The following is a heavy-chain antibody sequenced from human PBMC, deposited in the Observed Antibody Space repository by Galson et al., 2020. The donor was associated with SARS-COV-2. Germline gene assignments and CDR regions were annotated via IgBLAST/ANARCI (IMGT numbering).Heavy chain of an antibody. Sequence: HGESLKISCQGSGYSFTSYWIRWVRQMPGKGLEWMGRIDPSDSYTNYSPSFQGHVTISADKSISTAYLQWSSLKASDTAMYYCARFNFPVASIDYWGHGTLVTVSS. J-gene: IGHJ4*01. CDR2: IDPSDSYT. CDR3: ARFNFPVASIDY. V-gene: IGHV5-10-1*01. CDR1: GYSFTSYW. D-gene: IGHD6-19*01.